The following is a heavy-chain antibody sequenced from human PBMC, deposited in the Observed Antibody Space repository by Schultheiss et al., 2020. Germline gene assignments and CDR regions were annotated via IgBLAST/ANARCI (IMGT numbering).Heavy chain of an antibody. CDR1: GFTVTNNY. CDR2: LNTAGNP. D-gene: IGHD6-13*01. CDR3: ARSIRPRADSTWFFDS. Sequence: GDSLPISCAASGFTVTNNYVTWARQVPGKGLEWVSVLNTAGNPDYADSMKGRFTISRDSSKNMFYLLMNSLTVEDTAVYYCARSIRPRADSTWFFDSWGQGTLVNVSS. J-gene: IGHJ4*02. V-gene: IGHV3-66*01.